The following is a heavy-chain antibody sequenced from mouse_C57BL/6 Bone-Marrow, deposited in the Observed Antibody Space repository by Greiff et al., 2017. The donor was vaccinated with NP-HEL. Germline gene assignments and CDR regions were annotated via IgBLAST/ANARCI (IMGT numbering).Heavy chain of an antibody. CDR1: GFSLSTFGMG. D-gene: IGHD1-1*01. Sequence: QVTLKESGPGILQPSQTLSLTCSFSGFSLSTFGMGVGWIRQPSGKGLEWLAHIWWDDDKYYNPALKSRLTISKDTSKNQVFLKIANVDTADTATYYCARIDYYSSSYVGYFDYWGQGTTLTVSS. CDR2: IWWDDDK. J-gene: IGHJ2*01. CDR3: ARIDYYSSSYVGYFDY. V-gene: IGHV8-8*01.